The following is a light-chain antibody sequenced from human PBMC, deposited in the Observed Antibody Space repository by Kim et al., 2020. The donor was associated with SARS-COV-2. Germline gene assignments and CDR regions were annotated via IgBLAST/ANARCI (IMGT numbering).Light chain of an antibody. CDR3: AAWDDSLSGRWV. CDR1: SSNIRSNY. V-gene: IGLV1-47*01. J-gene: IGLJ3*02. CDR2: GNN. Sequence: QSVLTQPPSASGTPGQRVTISCSGSSSNIRSNYVYWYQQLPGTAPKLLIYGNNRRPSGVPDRFSVSKSGTSASLAISGLRSEDEAHYYCAAWDDSLSGRWVFGGGTKLTVL.